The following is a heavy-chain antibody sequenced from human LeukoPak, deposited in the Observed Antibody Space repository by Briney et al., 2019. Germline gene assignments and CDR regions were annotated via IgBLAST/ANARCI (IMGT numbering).Heavy chain of an antibody. V-gene: IGHV3-23*01. CDR3: TKAFDYGARGGYFDY. D-gene: IGHD4-17*01. CDR1: GFTFSSYA. Sequence: GGSLRLSCAASGFTFSSYAMSWVRQAPGKGLEWVSAISGSGGSTYYADSVKGRFTISRDNSKNTLYLQMNSLRAEDTAVYYCTKAFDYGARGGYFDYWGQGTLVTVSS. CDR2: ISGSGGST. J-gene: IGHJ4*02.